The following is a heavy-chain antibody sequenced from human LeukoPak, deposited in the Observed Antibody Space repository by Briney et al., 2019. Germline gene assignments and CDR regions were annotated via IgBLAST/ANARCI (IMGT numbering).Heavy chain of an antibody. CDR3: ARHETDHYYYYYYMDV. CDR1: GYSFTSYW. CDR2: IYPGDPDT. V-gene: IGHV5-51*01. J-gene: IGHJ6*03. Sequence: SGESLKISCKGSGYSFTSYWIGWVRQMPGRGLEWMGIIYPGDPDTRYSPSFQGQVTISADKSISTAYLQWSSLKASDTAMYYCARHETDHYYYYYYMDVWGKGTTVTVSS.